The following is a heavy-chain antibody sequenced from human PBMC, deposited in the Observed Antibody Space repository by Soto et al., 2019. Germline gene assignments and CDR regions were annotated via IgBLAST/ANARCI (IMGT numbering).Heavy chain of an antibody. CDR1: GFTFSSYG. J-gene: IGHJ6*02. V-gene: IGHV3-30*18. CDR2: ISYDGSNK. D-gene: IGHD6-19*01. Sequence: GGSLRLSCAASGFTFSSYGMHWVRQAPGKGLEWVAVISYDGSNKYYADSVKGRFTISRDNSKNTLYLQMNSLRAEDTAVYYCAKDLCSSGWNYYYYYGMDVWGQGTTVTVSS. CDR3: AKDLCSSGWNYYYYYGMDV.